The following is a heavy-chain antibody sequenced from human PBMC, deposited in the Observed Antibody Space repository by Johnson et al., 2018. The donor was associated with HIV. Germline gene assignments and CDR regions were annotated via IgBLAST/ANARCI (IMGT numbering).Heavy chain of an antibody. CDR3: AREGEGGAFDI. CDR1: GFTFSSYG. V-gene: IGHV3-30*03. J-gene: IGHJ3*02. Sequence: QVQLVESGGGVVQPGRSLRLSCAASGFTFSSYGMHWVRQAPGKGLEWVAVISYNGSNKYYADSVKGRFTISRDNSKNTLYLQMNSRRAEDTAVYYCAREGEGGAFDIWGQGTMVTVSS. D-gene: IGHD3-16*01. CDR2: ISYNGSNK.